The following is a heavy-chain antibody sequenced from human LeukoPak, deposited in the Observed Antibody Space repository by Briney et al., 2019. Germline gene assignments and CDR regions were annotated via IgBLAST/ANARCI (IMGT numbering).Heavy chain of an antibody. CDR2: IYPDDSNT. J-gene: IGHJ6*03. D-gene: IGHD6-13*01. CDR3: ARQGAAGKYYYYYMDV. CDR1: GYSFTSYW. V-gene: IGHV5-51*01. Sequence: GESLKISCKGSGYSFTSYWIGWVRQMPGQGLEWMGIIYPDDSNTIYGPSFQGQVTISADKSINTAYLEWSSLKASDTAIYYCARQGAAGKYYYYYMDVWGQGTAVTVSS.